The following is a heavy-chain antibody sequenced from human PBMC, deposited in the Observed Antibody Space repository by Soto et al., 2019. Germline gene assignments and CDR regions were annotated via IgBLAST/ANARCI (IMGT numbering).Heavy chain of an antibody. CDR2: FYDRGNT. V-gene: IGHV4-31*03. J-gene: IGHJ5*02. Sequence: KASETLSLTCSVSGGSISSGGFYWTWIRQHPDKGLQWIGYFYDRGNTFYNPSLKTRPIISLDTSKNQFSLKLSSVTAADTAVYYCARGYCTGGACYSNWFDPWGPGILVTVPS. CDR1: GGSISSGGFY. CDR3: ARGYCTGGACYSNWFDP. D-gene: IGHD2-8*02.